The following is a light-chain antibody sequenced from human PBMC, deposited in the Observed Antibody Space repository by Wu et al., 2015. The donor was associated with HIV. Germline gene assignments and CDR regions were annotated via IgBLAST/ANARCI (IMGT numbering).Light chain of an antibody. V-gene: IGKV3-20*01. J-gene: IGKJ2*02. CDR3: QRLYDYPLWT. CDR1: QTLSNTD. CDR2: GTS. Sequence: ETVLTQSPGTLSLSPGESATLSCRASQTLSNTDLAWYQQRPGQAPRLLIYGTSSRTTGVPDRFSGSGSGTDFTLTISGLEPEDFGTYYCQRLYDYPLWTFGQGTKLELK.